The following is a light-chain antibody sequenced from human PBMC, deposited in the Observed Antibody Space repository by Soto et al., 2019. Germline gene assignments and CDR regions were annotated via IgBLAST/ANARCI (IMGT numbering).Light chain of an antibody. CDR1: NIGRKS. V-gene: IGLV3-21*04. J-gene: IGLJ2*01. Sequence: SYELTQPPSVSVAPGKTARITCGGTNIGRKSVHWYQQKPGQAPVLVISYDSDRPSGIPERFSGSNSGNTATLTISRVEAGDEADYYCQVWDSGSDRVVFGGGTKVTVL. CDR2: YDS. CDR3: QVWDSGSDRVV.